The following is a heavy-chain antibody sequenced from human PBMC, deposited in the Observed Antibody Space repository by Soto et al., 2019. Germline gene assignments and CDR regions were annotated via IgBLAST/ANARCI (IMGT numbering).Heavy chain of an antibody. CDR2: ISWNSGNT. J-gene: IGHJ4*02. CDR3: ARHPQYCSRTNRRAYFDY. V-gene: IGHV3-9*01. Sequence: EVQLVESGGGLLQPGRSLRLSCAASGFTFDNYAMQWVRQAPGKGLEWVSSISWNSGNTDYAGSVKGRFIISRDSATNSLYLQMNSLRDEDTALYDCARHPQYCSRTNRRAYFDYWGPGTLVTVSS. CDR1: GFTFDNYA. D-gene: IGHD2-2*01.